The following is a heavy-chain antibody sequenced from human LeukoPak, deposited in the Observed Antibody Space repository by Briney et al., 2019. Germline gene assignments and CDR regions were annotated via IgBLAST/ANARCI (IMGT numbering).Heavy chain of an antibody. CDR3: ARAHSGWYSGPDGAFDI. V-gene: IGHV1-46*01. Sequence: ASVKVSCKASGYTFTSYYMHWVRQAPGQGLEWMGIINPSGGSTSYAQKFQGRVTTTRDTSTSTVYMELSSLRSEDTAVYYCARAHSGWYSGPDGAFDIWGQGTMVTVSS. J-gene: IGHJ3*02. CDR1: GYTFTSYY. CDR2: INPSGGST. D-gene: IGHD6-19*01.